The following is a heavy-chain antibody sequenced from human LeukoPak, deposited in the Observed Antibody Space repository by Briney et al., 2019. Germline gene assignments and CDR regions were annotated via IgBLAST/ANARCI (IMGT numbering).Heavy chain of an antibody. D-gene: IGHD6-13*01. CDR2: IYPGDSDT. J-gene: IGHJ5*02. CDR3: ARHLAAAGRAVGFDP. V-gene: IGHV5-51*01. Sequence: GESLKISCKGSGYSFTSYWIGWVRQMPGKGLEWMGIIYPGDSDTRYSPSFQGQVTISADKSISTAYLQWSSLKASDTAMYYCARHLAAAGRAVGFDPWGQGTLVTVSS. CDR1: GYSFTSYW.